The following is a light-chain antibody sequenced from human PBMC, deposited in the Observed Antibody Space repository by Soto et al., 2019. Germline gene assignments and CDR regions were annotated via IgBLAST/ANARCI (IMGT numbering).Light chain of an antibody. Sequence: EIVLTQSPATLSVSPGERATLSCRASQSVSSNLAWYQHKPGQTPRLLIYDTSTRATGVPARFSGSRSGTEFTLTINSLQSEDFAVYYCQRYNNWPLTFGGGTKVDIK. CDR1: QSVSSN. V-gene: IGKV3-15*01. J-gene: IGKJ4*01. CDR3: QRYNNWPLT. CDR2: DTS.